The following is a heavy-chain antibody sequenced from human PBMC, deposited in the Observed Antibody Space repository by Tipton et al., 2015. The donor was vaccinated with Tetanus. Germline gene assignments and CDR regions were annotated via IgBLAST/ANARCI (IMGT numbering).Heavy chain of an antibody. CDR1: GGSMSGSGHY. Sequence: TLSLTCIVSGGSMSGSGHYGAWVRQSPGKGLEWIGSISYSGRTYYSPSLKSRVTMSVDTSKKDFSVRLGSVTAADTAVYYCARLREIVSRSGWAFDYWARESWSPSPQ. V-gene: IGHV4-39*02. CDR2: ISYSGRT. CDR3: ARLREIVSRSGWAFDY. D-gene: IGHD5/OR15-5a*01. J-gene: IGHJ4*02.